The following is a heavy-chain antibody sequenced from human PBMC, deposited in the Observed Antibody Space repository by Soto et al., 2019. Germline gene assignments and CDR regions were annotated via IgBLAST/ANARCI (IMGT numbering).Heavy chain of an antibody. Sequence: GGSLRLSCAASGFTFSSYGMHWVRQAPGKGLEWVAVIWYDGSNKYYADSVKGRFTISRDNSKNTLYLQMNSLRAEDTAVYYCARTATPYSNYDAFDIWGQGTMVTVSS. V-gene: IGHV3-33*08. CDR1: GFTFSSYG. J-gene: IGHJ3*02. CDR3: ARTATPYSNYDAFDI. D-gene: IGHD4-4*01. CDR2: IWYDGSNK.